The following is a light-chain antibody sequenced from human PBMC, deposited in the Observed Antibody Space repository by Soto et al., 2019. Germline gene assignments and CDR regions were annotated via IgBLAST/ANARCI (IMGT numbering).Light chain of an antibody. CDR2: EVS. Sequence: QSALTQPASVSGSPGQSITISCTGTSSDVGGYNYVSWYQHHPGKAPKVMIYEVSNRPSGVSNRFSGSQSGNTASLTISGLQAEDEADYYCSSYTSNNIVIFGGGTKLTVL. J-gene: IGLJ2*01. V-gene: IGLV2-14*01. CDR3: SSYTSNNIVI. CDR1: SSDVGGYNY.